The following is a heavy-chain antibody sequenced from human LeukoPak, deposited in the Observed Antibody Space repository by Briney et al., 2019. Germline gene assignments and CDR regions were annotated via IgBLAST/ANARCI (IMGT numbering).Heavy chain of an antibody. CDR2: ISHDGSIK. CDR1: GFTFSNYG. Sequence: GGSLRLSCAASGFTFSNYGMHWVRQAPGKGLEWVAVISHDGSIKYYEDSVKGRFTISRDNAKNSLYLQMNSLRAEDTAVYYCARDSLLWFGEAYPNWFDPWGQGTLVTVSS. D-gene: IGHD3-10*01. V-gene: IGHV3-30*03. CDR3: ARDSLLWFGEAYPNWFDP. J-gene: IGHJ5*02.